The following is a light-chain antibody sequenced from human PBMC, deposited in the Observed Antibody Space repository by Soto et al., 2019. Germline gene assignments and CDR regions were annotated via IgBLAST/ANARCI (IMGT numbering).Light chain of an antibody. CDR3: QQYNSSPPEYT. CDR1: QTVSGKF. J-gene: IGKJ2*01. V-gene: IGKV3-20*01. Sequence: FVVTQSPGTLSLSPGETATLSCRASQTVSGKFLAWYQQKPGQAPRPLIYAASSRATGIPDRFSGSGSGTDFTLTISRLEPEDFAVYYCQQYNSSPPEYTFGQGTRLEIK. CDR2: AAS.